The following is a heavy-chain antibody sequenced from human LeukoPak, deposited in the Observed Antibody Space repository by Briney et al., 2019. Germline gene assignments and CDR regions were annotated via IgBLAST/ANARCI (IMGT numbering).Heavy chain of an antibody. CDR1: GGSISTSNYY. Sequence: PSETLSLTCTVSGGSISTSNYYWGWIRQPPGKGLEWIGNIFYSGSTYYGPSLKSRLTISVDTSKNQFSLKLSSVTAADTAVYYCAREPAAMVDYYMDVWAKGPRSPSP. D-gene: IGHD2-2*01. J-gene: IGHJ6*03. CDR3: AREPAAMVDYYMDV. V-gene: IGHV4-39*07. CDR2: IFYSGST.